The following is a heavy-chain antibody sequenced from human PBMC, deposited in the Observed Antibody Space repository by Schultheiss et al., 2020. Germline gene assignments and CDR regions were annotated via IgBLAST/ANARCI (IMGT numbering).Heavy chain of an antibody. CDR1: GFTFSAYW. CDR2: INTDGTTT. Sequence: WGSLRLSCAASGFTFSAYWMHWVRQGPGKGLVWVSTINTDGTTTRYADSVRGRFTISRDNAKNTLSLQVNSLRAEDTALYYCVRDTSRAQDYWGQGSLVTVSS. J-gene: IGHJ4*02. D-gene: IGHD1-26*01. CDR3: VRDTSRAQDY. V-gene: IGHV3-74*01.